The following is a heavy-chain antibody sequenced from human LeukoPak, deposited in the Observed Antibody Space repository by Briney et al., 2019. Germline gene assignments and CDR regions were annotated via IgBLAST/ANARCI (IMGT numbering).Heavy chain of an antibody. Sequence: PGGSLRLSCAASGFTFSGYPIHWVRQAPGKGLEWVAVISYDGSNKYYADSVKGRFTISRDNSKNTLYLQMNSLRAEDTAVYYCARATNYYYDSSGYAPDFDYWGQGTLVTVSS. J-gene: IGHJ4*02. D-gene: IGHD3-22*01. CDR2: ISYDGSNK. CDR1: GFTFSGYP. V-gene: IGHV3-30-3*01. CDR3: ARATNYYYDSSGYAPDFDY.